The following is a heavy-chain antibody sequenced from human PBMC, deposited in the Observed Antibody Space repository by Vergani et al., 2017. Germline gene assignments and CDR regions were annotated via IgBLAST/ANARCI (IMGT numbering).Heavy chain of an antibody. CDR3: ARHTTYTDS. CDR1: EYSFGNYW. D-gene: IGHD1-1*01. Sequence: EVELVQSGPEMRKPGESLKISCKGPEYSFGNYWIGWVRQMPGKGLDWMGIIYPADSDTSYSPSFQGQVTSPADKSISTSFLQWDSLKASDTALYYCARHTTYTDSWGQGTLVTVSS. J-gene: IGHJ4*02. CDR2: IYPADSDT. V-gene: IGHV5-51*01.